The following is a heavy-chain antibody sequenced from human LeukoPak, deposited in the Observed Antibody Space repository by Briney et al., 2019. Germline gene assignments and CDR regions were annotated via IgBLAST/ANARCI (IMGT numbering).Heavy chain of an antibody. CDR3: ARDHYHKIHSVMVTAPDY. CDR1: GYTFTSYY. CDR2: INPTGGST. D-gene: IGHD2-21*02. J-gene: IGHJ4*02. V-gene: IGHV1-46*01. Sequence: ASVKVSCKASGYTFTSYYMHWVRQAPGEGLEWMGIINPTGGSTSYAQKFQGRVTMTRDTSTSTVYMELSSLRSEDTTVYYCARDHYHKIHSVMVTAPDYWGQGTLVIVSS.